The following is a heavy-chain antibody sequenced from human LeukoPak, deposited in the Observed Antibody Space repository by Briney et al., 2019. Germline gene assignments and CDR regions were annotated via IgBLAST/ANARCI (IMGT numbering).Heavy chain of an antibody. CDR2: IYYSGST. J-gene: IGHJ5*02. V-gene: IGHV4-39*01. D-gene: IGHD3-3*01. Sequence: KSSETLSLTCTVSGGSISSSSYYWGWIRQPPGKGLEWIGSIYYSGSTYYNPSLKSRVTISVDTSKNQFSLKLSSVTAADTAVYYCASTLVGAYDFWSGYRNWFDPWGQGTLVTVSS. CDR3: ASTLVGAYDFWSGYRNWFDP. CDR1: GGSISSSSYY.